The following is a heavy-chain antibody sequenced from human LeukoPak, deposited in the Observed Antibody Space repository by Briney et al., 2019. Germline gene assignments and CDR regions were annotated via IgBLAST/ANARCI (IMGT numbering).Heavy chain of an antibody. V-gene: IGHV1-69*04. Sequence: ASVKVSCKASGGTFSSYAINWVRQAPGQGLEWMGRIIPIYDITNYAQKFQGRVTITADKSTSAAYMELSSLTSEDTAVYYCARDPNGDYVRYFDYWGQGTLVTVSS. J-gene: IGHJ4*02. D-gene: IGHD4-17*01. CDR3: ARDPNGDYVRYFDY. CDR1: GGTFSSYA. CDR2: IIPIYDIT.